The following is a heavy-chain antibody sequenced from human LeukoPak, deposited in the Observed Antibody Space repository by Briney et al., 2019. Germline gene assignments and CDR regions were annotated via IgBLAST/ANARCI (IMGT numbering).Heavy chain of an antibody. CDR1: GFTLSNYW. Sequence: GESLKISCQVSGFTLSNYWIAWVRQMPGKGLEWMGIIYPDDSDARYRPPFQGLVTISADKSINTVYLQWSRLQASDTAVYYCARLEYSRSRFHFGFWGQGTLVIVSS. V-gene: IGHV5-51*01. D-gene: IGHD6-6*01. J-gene: IGHJ4*02. CDR2: IYPDDSDA. CDR3: ARLEYSRSRFHFGF.